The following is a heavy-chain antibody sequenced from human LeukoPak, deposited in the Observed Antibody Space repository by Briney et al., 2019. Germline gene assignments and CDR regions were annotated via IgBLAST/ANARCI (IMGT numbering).Heavy chain of an antibody. Sequence: GGSLRLSCAASGFRFSEYTMTWVRQAPGKGPEWVSAIGGRGGSTYYADSLGGRFTISRDNSKDMVYLQMNSLKVEDTATYYCGKEGGAWGQGTKVTVSS. CDR2: IGGRGGST. J-gene: IGHJ5*02. CDR1: GFRFSEYT. D-gene: IGHD3-16*01. CDR3: GKEGGA. V-gene: IGHV3-23*01.